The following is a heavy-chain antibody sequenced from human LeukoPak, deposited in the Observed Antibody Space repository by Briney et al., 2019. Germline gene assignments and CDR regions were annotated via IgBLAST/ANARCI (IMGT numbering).Heavy chain of an antibody. CDR2: ISGSGHYL. V-gene: IGHV3-21*01. CDR1: GFAFSGET. CDR3: ARSPGVFGFLEWPDY. J-gene: IGHJ4*02. Sequence: GGSLRLSCAASGFAFSGETMSWVRQAPGKGLEWVSSISGSGHYLYHADSLEGRFTISRDNPGKSLYLQMNSLRAEDTAVYYCARSPGVFGFLEWPDYWGQGTLVTVSS. D-gene: IGHD3-3*01.